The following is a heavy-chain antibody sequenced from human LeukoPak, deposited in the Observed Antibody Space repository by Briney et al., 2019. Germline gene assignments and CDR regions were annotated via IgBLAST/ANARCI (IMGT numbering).Heavy chain of an antibody. CDR2: IYHSGST. CDR1: GGSISSGGYS. D-gene: IGHD6-13*01. Sequence: SQTLSLTCAVSGGSISSGGYSWSWIRQPPGKGLEWLGYIYHSGSTYYNPSLKSRVTISVDRSKNQFSLKLSSVTAADTAVYYCARAWLIAAAGRGSWFDPWGQGTLVTVSS. CDR3: ARAWLIAAAGRGSWFDP. J-gene: IGHJ5*02. V-gene: IGHV4-30-2*01.